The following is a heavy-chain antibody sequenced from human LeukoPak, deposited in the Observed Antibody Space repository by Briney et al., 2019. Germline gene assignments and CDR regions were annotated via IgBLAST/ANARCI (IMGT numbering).Heavy chain of an antibody. Sequence: ASVKVSCKASGYTFTSYGISWVRQAPGQGLEWMGWISAYNGNTNYAQKLQGRVTMTTDTSTSTAYMELRSLRSDDTAVYHCARVAVNTTIYYYYYMDVWGKGTTVTVSS. D-gene: IGHD3-22*01. J-gene: IGHJ6*03. V-gene: IGHV1-18*01. CDR3: ARVAVNTTIYYYYYMDV. CDR1: GYTFTSYG. CDR2: ISAYNGNT.